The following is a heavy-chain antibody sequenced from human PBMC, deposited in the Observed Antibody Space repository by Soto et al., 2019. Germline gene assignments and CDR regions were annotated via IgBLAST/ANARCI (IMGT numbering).Heavy chain of an antibody. V-gene: IGHV4-31*03. D-gene: IGHD3-10*01. CDR3: ARDLDYYGSGSYYRGLAMDV. J-gene: IGHJ6*02. Sequence: PSETLSLTCTVSGGSISSGGYYWSWIRQHPGKGLEWIGYIYYSGSTYYNPSLKSRVTISVDTSKNQFSLKLSSVTAADTAVYYCARDLDYYGSGSYYRGLAMDVWGQGTTVTVSS. CDR2: IYYSGST. CDR1: GGSISSGGYY.